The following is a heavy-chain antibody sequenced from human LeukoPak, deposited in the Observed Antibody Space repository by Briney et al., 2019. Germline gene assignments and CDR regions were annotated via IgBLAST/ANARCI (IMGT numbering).Heavy chain of an antibody. CDR1: GFTFSDYW. CDR3: ARWRGSTSERSDY. D-gene: IGHD2-2*01. V-gene: IGHV3-7*01. CDR2: IKQDGSAK. J-gene: IGHJ4*02. Sequence: GGSLRLSCTASGFTFSDYWMTWVRQAPGKGLEWVANIKQDGSAKYYVDSVKGRFTISRDNAKNSLYLQMDSLRVEDAATYYCARWRGSTSERSDYWGQGTLVTVSS.